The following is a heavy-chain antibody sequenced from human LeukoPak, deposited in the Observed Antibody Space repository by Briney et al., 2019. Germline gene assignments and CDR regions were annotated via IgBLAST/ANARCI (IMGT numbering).Heavy chain of an antibody. CDR1: GFTVSSNY. Sequence: PGGSLRLSCAASGFTVSSNYMSWVRRAPGKGLEWVSVIYSGGRTYYADSVKSRFTISRDNSKNPLSLQMTSLRAEDTAVYYCARDRRGPNTYYDFWSGYESWGQGTLVTVSS. J-gene: IGHJ5*02. D-gene: IGHD3-3*01. CDR2: IYSGGRT. CDR3: ARDRRGPNTYYDFWSGYES. V-gene: IGHV3-53*01.